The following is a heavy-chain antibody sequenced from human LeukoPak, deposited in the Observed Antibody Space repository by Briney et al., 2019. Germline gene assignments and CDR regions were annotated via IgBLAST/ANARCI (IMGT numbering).Heavy chain of an antibody. CDR1: GFTFSSYA. D-gene: IGHD6-19*01. CDR2: ISYDGSNK. CDR3: AREVWGYSSGWYNFDY. V-gene: IGHV3-30*04. Sequence: GGSLRLSCAASGFTFSSYAMHWVRQAPGKGLEWVAVISYDGSNKYYADSVKGRFTISRDNAKNSLYLQMNSLRAEDTAVYYCAREVWGYSSGWYNFDYWGQGTLVTVSS. J-gene: IGHJ4*02.